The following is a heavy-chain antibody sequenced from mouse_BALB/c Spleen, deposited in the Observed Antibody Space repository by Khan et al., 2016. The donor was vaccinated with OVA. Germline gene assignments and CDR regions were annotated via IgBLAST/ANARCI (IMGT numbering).Heavy chain of an antibody. D-gene: IGHD2-10*01. Sequence: QVQLKESGPGLAAPSQSLSITCTISGFSLTNYGVHWVRQPPGKGLEWLVVIWSDGNTNYNSALKSRLTITKDNSQSQVFLKINSLQTDDTAIYFWARQPYHHYNIMDYWGQGTSVTVSS. CDR2: IWSDGNT. J-gene: IGHJ4*01. CDR3: ARQPYHHYNIMDY. V-gene: IGHV2-6-1*01. CDR1: GFSLTNYG.